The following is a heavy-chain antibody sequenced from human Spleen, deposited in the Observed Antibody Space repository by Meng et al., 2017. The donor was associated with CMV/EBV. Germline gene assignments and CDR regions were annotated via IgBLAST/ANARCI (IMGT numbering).Heavy chain of an antibody. V-gene: IGHV5-51*01. CDR3: ARKPPYDIWSGYHFDY. CDR1: GYSFSNYW. J-gene: IGHJ4*02. CDR2: IYPGDSDV. D-gene: IGHD3/OR15-3a*01. Sequence: GYSFSNYWIGWVRQMPGKGLEWMGIIYPGDSDVRYSPSFQGQITISAEKSITTAYLHWSNLKASDTAMYYCARKPPYDIWSGYHFDYWGQGTLVTVSS.